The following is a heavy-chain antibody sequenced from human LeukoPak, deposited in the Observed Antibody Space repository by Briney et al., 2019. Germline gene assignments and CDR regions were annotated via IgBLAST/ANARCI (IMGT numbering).Heavy chain of an antibody. Sequence: GESLRISCKGSGYRFTSYWISWVRQMPGKGLEWMGRIDPSDSYTNYSPSFQGHVTISADKSISTAYLQWSSLKASDTAMYYCARRYCSSTSCYLDWFDPWGQGTLVTVSS. CDR1: GYRFTSYW. V-gene: IGHV5-10-1*01. CDR2: IDPSDSYT. CDR3: ARRYCSSTSCYLDWFDP. D-gene: IGHD2-2*01. J-gene: IGHJ5*02.